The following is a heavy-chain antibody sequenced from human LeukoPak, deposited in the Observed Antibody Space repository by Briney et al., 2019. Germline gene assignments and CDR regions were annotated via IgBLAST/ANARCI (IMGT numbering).Heavy chain of an antibody. CDR2: ISGSGGST. J-gene: IGHJ4*02. CDR1: GFTFSSYA. D-gene: IGHD3-9*01. CDR3: ARALYDILTGSHLGTPDY. V-gene: IGHV3-23*01. Sequence: PGGSLRLSCAASGFTFSSYAMSWVRQAPGKGLEWVSAISGSGGSTYYADSVKGRFTISRDNSKNTLYLQMNSLRAEDTAVYYCARALYDILTGSHLGTPDYWGQETLVTVSS.